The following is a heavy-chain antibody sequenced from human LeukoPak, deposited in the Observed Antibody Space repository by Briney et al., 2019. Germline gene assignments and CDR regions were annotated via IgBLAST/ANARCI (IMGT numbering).Heavy chain of an antibody. V-gene: IGHV4-59*01. CDR1: GGSIGSYY. D-gene: IGHD1-26*01. CDR3: ARDKGVIVEATEIYAFDI. CDR2: IYYSANT. Sequence: MPSETLSLTCTVSGGSIGSYYWSWVRQSPGKGLEWIAYIYYSANTNYNPSLKSRVTISLDTSKNQFSLKLRSVTAADTAVYYCARDKGVIVEATEIYAFDIWGQGTVVTVSS. J-gene: IGHJ3*02.